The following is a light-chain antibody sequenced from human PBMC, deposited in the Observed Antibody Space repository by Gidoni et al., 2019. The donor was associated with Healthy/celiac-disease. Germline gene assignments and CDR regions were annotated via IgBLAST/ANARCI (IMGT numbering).Light chain of an antibody. CDR1: QSLVYSDGNTY. Sequence: DVVMTQSPLSLPVTLGQPASISCRSSQSLVYSDGNTYLNWFQQMPGQSPRRLIYKVSNRDSGVPDRFSGSGSVTDFTLKISRVEAEDVGVYYCMQGTHWPWTFGQGTKVEIK. CDR3: MQGTHWPWT. V-gene: IGKV2-30*01. J-gene: IGKJ1*01. CDR2: KVS.